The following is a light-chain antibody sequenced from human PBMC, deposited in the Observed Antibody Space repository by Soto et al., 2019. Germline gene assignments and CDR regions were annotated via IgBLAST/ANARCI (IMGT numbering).Light chain of an antibody. CDR3: QQYNSYLFT. V-gene: IGKV1-5*01. CDR1: QSISSY. J-gene: IGKJ3*01. Sequence: DIQMSQSPSSLSASVGDRVTITCRASQSISSYLNWYQQKPGKAPKLLIYDASSLESGVPSRFSGSGSGTEFTLTISSLQPDDFATYYCQQYNSYLFTFGPGTKVAIK. CDR2: DAS.